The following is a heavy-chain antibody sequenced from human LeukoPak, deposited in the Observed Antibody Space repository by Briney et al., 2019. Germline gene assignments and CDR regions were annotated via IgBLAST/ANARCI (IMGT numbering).Heavy chain of an antibody. CDR2: INSDGSST. CDR1: GFTFSSYW. Sequence: GGSLRLSCAASGFTFSSYWMHWVRQAPGKGLGWVSLINSDGSSTSYADSVKGRFTISRDNAKNTLYLQMNSLRAEDTAVYYCARDPGTYYYDSSGYSYFDYWGQGTLVTVSS. J-gene: IGHJ4*02. D-gene: IGHD3-22*01. CDR3: ARDPGTYYYDSSGYSYFDY. V-gene: IGHV3-74*01.